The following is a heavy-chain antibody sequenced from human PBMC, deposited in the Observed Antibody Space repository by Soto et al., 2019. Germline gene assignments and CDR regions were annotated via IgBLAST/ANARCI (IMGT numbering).Heavy chain of an antibody. V-gene: IGHV1-8*01. CDR3: ARGMPFRRSAAGRGWFDP. CDR1: GYTFTSYD. D-gene: IGHD6-13*01. CDR2: MNPNSGNT. Sequence: ASVKVSCKASGYTFTSYDINWVRQATGQGLEWMGWMNPNSGNTGYAQKFQGRVTMTRNTSISTAYMELGSLRSEDTAVYYCARGMPFRRSAAGRGWFDPWGQGTLVTVSS. J-gene: IGHJ5*02.